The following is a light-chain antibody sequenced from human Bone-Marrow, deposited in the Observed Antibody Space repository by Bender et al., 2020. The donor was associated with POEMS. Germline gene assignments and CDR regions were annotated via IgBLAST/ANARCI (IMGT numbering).Light chain of an antibody. CDR2: DVA. V-gene: IGLV2-11*01. Sequence: QSALTQPRSVSGSPGQSVTISCTGTSADIGNSNLVSWYQHLPGKVPQVILFDVARRPSGVSDRFSGPKSGNTASLTVSGLQADDEGDDYCSSYAGSNTVIFGGGTKVTVL. J-gene: IGLJ2*01. CDR3: SSYAGSNTVI. CDR1: SADIGNSNL.